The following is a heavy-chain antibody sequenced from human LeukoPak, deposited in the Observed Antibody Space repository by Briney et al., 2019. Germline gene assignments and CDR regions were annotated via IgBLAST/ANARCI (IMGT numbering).Heavy chain of an antibody. V-gene: IGHV3-23*01. Sequence: GGSLRLSCAASGFTFSNYGMSWVRQAPGKGLEGVSGIRGSGGGTYYADSVKGRFTISRDNSKNTVYLQMNSLRAEDTAVYYCVKARMPHCGTDCLESWGQGTLVTVSS. CDR1: GFTFSNYG. J-gene: IGHJ4*02. CDR3: VKARMPHCGTDCLES. CDR2: IRGSGGGT. D-gene: IGHD2-21*02.